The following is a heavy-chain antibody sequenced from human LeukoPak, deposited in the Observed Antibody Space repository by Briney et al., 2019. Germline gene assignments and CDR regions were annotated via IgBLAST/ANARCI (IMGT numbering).Heavy chain of an antibody. CDR1: GGSIRSSY. CDR3: ARHGRYFDY. Sequence: SETLSLTCTVSGGSIRSSYWSWVRQPPGQGLEWIGYIYYSGSTNYNPSLKSRVTILVDTSKNQFSLKLSSVTAADTAVYYCARHGRYFDYWGQGALVTVSS. J-gene: IGHJ4*02. D-gene: IGHD2-8*01. CDR2: IYYSGST. V-gene: IGHV4-59*01.